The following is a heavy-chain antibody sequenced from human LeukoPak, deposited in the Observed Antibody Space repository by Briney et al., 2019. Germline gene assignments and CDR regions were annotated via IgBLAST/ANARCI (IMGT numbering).Heavy chain of an antibody. Sequence: GGSLRLSCAASGFTFSSYSMNWVRQAPGKRLEWVSYISSGGTTIYYADSLKGRFTISRDNAKNSLYLQMNSLRDEDTAVYYCARGWSAAGKANWFDPCGQGTLVTVSS. CDR3: ARGWSAAGKANWFDP. CDR1: GFTFSSYS. J-gene: IGHJ5*02. V-gene: IGHV3-48*02. D-gene: IGHD6-13*01. CDR2: ISSGGTTI.